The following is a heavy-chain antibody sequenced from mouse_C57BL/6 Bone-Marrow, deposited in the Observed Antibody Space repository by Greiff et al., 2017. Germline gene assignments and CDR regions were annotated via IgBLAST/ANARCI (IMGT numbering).Heavy chain of an antibody. V-gene: IGHV1-52*01. CDR1: GYTFTSYW. CDR2: IDPSDSET. CDR3: ARWIYYYVSTDY. J-gene: IGHJ2*01. D-gene: IGHD1-1*01. Sequence: QVQLQQPGAELVRPGSSVKLSCKASGYTFTSYWMHWVKQRPIQGLEWIGNIDPSDSETHYNQKFKDKATLTVDKSSSTAYMQLSSLTSEDSAVYYGARWIYYYVSTDYWGQGTTLTVSS.